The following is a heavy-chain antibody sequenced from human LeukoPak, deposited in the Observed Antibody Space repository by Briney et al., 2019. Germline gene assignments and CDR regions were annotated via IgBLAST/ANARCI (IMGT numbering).Heavy chain of an antibody. Sequence: ASVKVSCKASGYTFTSYGISWVRQAPGQGLEWMGWISAYNGNTNYTQKLQGRVTMTTDTSTSTAYMELRSLRSDDTAVYYCARDQYYDSKGWFDPWGQGTLVTVSS. D-gene: IGHD3-22*01. V-gene: IGHV1-18*01. CDR1: GYTFTSYG. J-gene: IGHJ5*02. CDR2: ISAYNGNT. CDR3: ARDQYYDSKGWFDP.